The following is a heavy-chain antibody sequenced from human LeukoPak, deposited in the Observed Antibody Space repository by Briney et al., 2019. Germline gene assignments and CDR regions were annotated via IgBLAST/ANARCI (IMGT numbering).Heavy chain of an antibody. D-gene: IGHD7-27*01. CDR2: IYYSGST. Sequence: SQTLSLTCTGSGGSISSGDYYWSWIRQPPGKGLEWIGYIYYSGSTYYNPSLKSRVTISVDTSKNQFSLKLSSVTAADTAVYYCAKQRANWGSDYFDYWGQGTLVTVSS. J-gene: IGHJ4*02. V-gene: IGHV4-30-4*08. CDR3: AKQRANWGSDYFDY. CDR1: GGSISSGDYY.